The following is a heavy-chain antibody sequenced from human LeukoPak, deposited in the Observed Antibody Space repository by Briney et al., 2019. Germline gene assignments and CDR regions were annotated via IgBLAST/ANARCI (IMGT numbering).Heavy chain of an antibody. Sequence: GGYLRLSCAASGFTFSGYAMSWVRQAPGKGLEWVSALSGSGDSTYYADSVKGRFTLSRDNFENTVHLQMSSLTAEDTAVYYCAGDRRTSGWYASWGQGTLVTVSS. CDR3: AGDRRTSGWYAS. V-gene: IGHV3-23*01. CDR2: LSGSGDST. CDR1: GFTFSGYA. J-gene: IGHJ5*01. D-gene: IGHD1-26*01.